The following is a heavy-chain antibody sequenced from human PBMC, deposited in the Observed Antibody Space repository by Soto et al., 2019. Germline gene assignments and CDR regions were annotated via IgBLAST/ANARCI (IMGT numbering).Heavy chain of an antibody. D-gene: IGHD3-10*01. CDR2: ISYDGSNK. CDR1: GFTFSSYA. Sequence: PGGSLRLSCAASGFTFSSYAMHWVRQAPGKGLEWVAVISYDGSNKYYADSVKGRFTISRDNSKNTLYLQMNSLRAEDTAVYYCARSRDYYGSGSPTLYYGMDVWGQGTTVTVSS. CDR3: ARSRDYYGSGSPTLYYGMDV. J-gene: IGHJ6*02. V-gene: IGHV3-30-3*01.